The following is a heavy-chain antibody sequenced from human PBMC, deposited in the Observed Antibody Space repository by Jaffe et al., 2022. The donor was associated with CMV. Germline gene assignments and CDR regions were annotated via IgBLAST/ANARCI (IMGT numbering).Heavy chain of an antibody. Sequence: EVQLVESGGGLVQPGGSLRLSCAASGFTFSSYWMSWVRQAPGKGLEWVANIKQDGSEKYYVDSVKGRFTISRDNAKNSLYLQMNSLRAEDTAVYYCARGEGLPHLLYYFDYWGQGTLVTVSS. CDR2: IKQDGSEK. V-gene: IGHV3-7*01. CDR3: ARGEGLPHLLYYFDY. J-gene: IGHJ4*02. CDR1: GFTFSSYW.